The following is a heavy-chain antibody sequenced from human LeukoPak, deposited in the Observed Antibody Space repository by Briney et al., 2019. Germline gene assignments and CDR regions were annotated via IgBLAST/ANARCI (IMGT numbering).Heavy chain of an antibody. CDR2: ISGSGGST. D-gene: IGHD6-13*01. Sequence: PGGSLRLSCAASGFNFSSYAMSWVRQAPGKGLEWVSAISGSGGSTYYADSVKGRFTISRDNSNNTLYLQMNSLRAEDTAVYYCAKKSQGSSSWYGYWGQGTLVTVSS. J-gene: IGHJ4*02. V-gene: IGHV3-23*01. CDR1: GFNFSSYA. CDR3: AKKSQGSSSWYGY.